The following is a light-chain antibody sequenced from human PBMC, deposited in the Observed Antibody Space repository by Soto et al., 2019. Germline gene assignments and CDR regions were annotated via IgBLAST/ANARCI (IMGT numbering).Light chain of an antibody. J-gene: IGLJ3*02. V-gene: IGLV2-23*01. CDR3: CSLTNGATWV. CDR1: NSDVGSHNF. Sequence: QSALTQPASVSGSPGQSITISCTGTNSDVGSHNFVFWYQQYPGKAPKLLIYEASKQPSGLSNRFSGSKSGNTASLTISGLQAEDEADYYCCSLTNGATWVFGGGTKLTVL. CDR2: EAS.